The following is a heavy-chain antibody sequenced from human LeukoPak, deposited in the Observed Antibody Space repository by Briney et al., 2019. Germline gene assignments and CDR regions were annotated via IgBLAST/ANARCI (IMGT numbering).Heavy chain of an antibody. CDR2: ISGSGGST. Sequence: LSGGSLRLSCAASGFTFSSYAMSWVRQAPGKGLEWVSAISGSGGSTYYADSVKGRFTISRDNSKNTLYLQMNSLRAEDTALYYCAGDTSSSPMGFDYWGQGTLVTVSS. CDR3: AGDTSSSPMGFDY. V-gene: IGHV3-23*01. CDR1: GFTFSSYA. J-gene: IGHJ4*02. D-gene: IGHD6-6*01.